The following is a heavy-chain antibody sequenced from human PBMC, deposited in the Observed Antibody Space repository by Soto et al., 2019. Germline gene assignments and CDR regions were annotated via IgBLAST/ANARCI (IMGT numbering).Heavy chain of an antibody. CDR3: AVPFPYCRGGSCRDY. CDR1: GYSVTSYW. Sequence: PGESLKISCKGSGYSVTSYWIGLVRQMPGKGLEWMGIIYPGDSDTRYSPSFQGQVTISADKSISTAYLQWSSLKASDTAMYYCAVPFPYCRGGSCRDYWGQGTLVTVSS. CDR2: IYPGDSDT. J-gene: IGHJ4*02. V-gene: IGHV5-51*01. D-gene: IGHD2-15*01.